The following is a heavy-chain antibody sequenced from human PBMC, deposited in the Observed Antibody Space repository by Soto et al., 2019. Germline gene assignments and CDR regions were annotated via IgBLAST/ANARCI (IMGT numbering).Heavy chain of an antibody. D-gene: IGHD5-12*01. J-gene: IGHJ4*02. CDR3: ATSHVDIVATHTVDY. CDR1: GYSISSSNW. Sequence: SETLSLTCAVSGYSISSSNWWGWIRQPPGKGLEWIGYIYSSGSTYYNPSLKSRVTMSVDTSKNQFSLKLSSVTAVDTAVYYCATSHVDIVATHTVDYWGQGTLVTVSS. V-gene: IGHV4-28*01. CDR2: IYSSGST.